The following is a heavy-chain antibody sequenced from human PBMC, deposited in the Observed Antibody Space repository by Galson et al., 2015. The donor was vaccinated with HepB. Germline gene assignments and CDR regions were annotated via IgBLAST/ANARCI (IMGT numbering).Heavy chain of an antibody. CDR3: ARGWGTVFRGGEDY. CDR1: GYTFTTYG. D-gene: IGHD3-10*01. CDR2: ISAYNGNT. Sequence: SVKVSCKASGYTFTTYGITWVRQAPGQGLEWMGWISAYNGNTNYAQKFQGRVTMTTDTSTSTAYMELRSLTSDDTAVYYCARGWGTVFRGGEDYWGQGTLVTVSS. V-gene: IGHV1-18*01. J-gene: IGHJ4*02.